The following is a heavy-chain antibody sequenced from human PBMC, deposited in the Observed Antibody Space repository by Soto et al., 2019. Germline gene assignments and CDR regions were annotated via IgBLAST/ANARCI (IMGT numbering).Heavy chain of an antibody. V-gene: IGHV3-64*01. CDR3: ARRARPDFYYMDV. D-gene: IGHD6-6*01. Sequence: VQLAESGGGLAQPGGSLRLSCVASGFTLSGYAMDWVRQAPGKGLEYVSGISSNGVGTYYANSVQGRFTISRDNSKNTVYLQMGSLRPEDMAVYYCARRARPDFYYMDVWGKGTTVTVS. J-gene: IGHJ6*03. CDR1: GFTLSGYA. CDR2: ISSNGVGT.